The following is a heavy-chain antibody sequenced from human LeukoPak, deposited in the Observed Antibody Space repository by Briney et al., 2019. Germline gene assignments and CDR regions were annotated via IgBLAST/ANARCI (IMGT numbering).Heavy chain of an antibody. V-gene: IGHV4-59*01. D-gene: IGHD5-12*01. CDR1: GGSISSYY. CDR3: ARGSRGMVATEIDY. Sequence: SETLSLTCNVSGGSISSYYWSWIRQPPGKGLEWIGYIYYSGSTNYNPSLKSRVTISVDTSKNQFSLKLSSVTAADTAVYYCARGSRGMVATEIDYWGQGTLVTVSS. J-gene: IGHJ4*02. CDR2: IYYSGST.